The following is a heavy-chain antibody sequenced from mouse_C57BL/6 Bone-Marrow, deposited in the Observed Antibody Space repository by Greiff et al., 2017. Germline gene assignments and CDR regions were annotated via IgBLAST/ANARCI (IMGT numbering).Heavy chain of an antibody. D-gene: IGHD2-4*01. J-gene: IGHJ3*01. CDR2: IDPSDCYT. CDR1: GYTFTSYW. Sequence: VQLQQPGAELVKPGASVKLSCKASGYTFTSYWMQWVKQRPGQGLEWIGEIDPSDCYTNYNQKFKGKATLTVDTSSSTAYMQLSSLTSEDSAVYYCARLHDYDQGFAYWGQGTLVTVSA. CDR3: ARLHDYDQGFAY. V-gene: IGHV1-50*01.